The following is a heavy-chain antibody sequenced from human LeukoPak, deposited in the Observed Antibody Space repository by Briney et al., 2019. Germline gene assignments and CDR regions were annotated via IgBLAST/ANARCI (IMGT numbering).Heavy chain of an antibody. CDR1: GFTFINTW. V-gene: IGHV3-15*01. J-gene: IGHJ5*02. CDR3: TTDPTDIHYP. Sequence: PGGSLRLSCAASGFTFINTWMTWVRQAPGKGLEWVGRIKAIRDGGTTDYAAPVNGRFTISRDDSRTTVFLHMNSLKTEDTAVYYCTTDPTDIHYPWGQGTLVTVSS. CDR2: IKAIRDGGTT.